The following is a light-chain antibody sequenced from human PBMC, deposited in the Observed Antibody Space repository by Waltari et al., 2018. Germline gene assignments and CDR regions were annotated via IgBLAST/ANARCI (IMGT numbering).Light chain of an antibody. V-gene: IGLV3-9*01. Sequence: SYVLTQPLSVSVALGQTARISCAGKNMGNKNVHWYQQKPGQAPVLVIYRNTNWPSEIPERISASTSGNTATLTISRAQAGDEGGYYCQVWDSNIWVFGGGTKLTVL. CDR3: QVWDSNIWV. CDR2: RNT. J-gene: IGLJ3*02. CDR1: NMGNKN.